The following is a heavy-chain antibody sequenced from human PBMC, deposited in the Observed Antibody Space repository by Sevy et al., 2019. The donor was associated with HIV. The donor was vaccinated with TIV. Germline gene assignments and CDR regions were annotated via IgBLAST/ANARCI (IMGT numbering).Heavy chain of an antibody. CDR3: ARARDYYDSTGPYFFDY. CDR1: GFTFSTYE. CDR2: ITSSGSAI. V-gene: IGHV3-48*03. J-gene: IGHJ4*02. D-gene: IGHD3-22*01. Sequence: GGSLRLSCAASGFTFSTYEMNWVRQAPGKGLEWVSYITSSGSAIYYADSVKGRFTISRDNAKKSLYLQMNSLRAEDTAIYYCARARDYYDSTGPYFFDYWGQGTLVTVSS.